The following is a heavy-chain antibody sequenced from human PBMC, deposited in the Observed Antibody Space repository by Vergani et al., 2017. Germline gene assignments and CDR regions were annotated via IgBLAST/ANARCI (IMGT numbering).Heavy chain of an antibody. CDR1: GFTFSACP. V-gene: IGHV3-23*01. CDR3: AGLPYDTTPYLQGGYDC. J-gene: IGHJ4*02. CDR2: ISARYPST. D-gene: IGHD3-22*01. Sequence: EVQLLQSGGGVIQPGGSVRLSCAASGFTFSACPMTWVRQAPGKGLGWVSAISARYPSTYYADSVKGRFTISRDNSKNMLYLQMNSLRAEDTAVYYWAGLPYDTTPYLQGGYDCWGQGTLGSVSS.